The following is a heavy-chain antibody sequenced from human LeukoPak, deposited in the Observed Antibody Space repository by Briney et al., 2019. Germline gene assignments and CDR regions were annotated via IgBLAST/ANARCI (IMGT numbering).Heavy chain of an antibody. D-gene: IGHD3-10*01. CDR1: GFTFSIHG. Sequence: GGSLRLSCSASGFTFSIHGMNWVRQAPGKGLEWVSYIINSGGTVYYTDSVQGRFTISRDNARNSLFLQMNSLRDEDTAVYYCARVGRGVYGMDVWGQGTTVTVSS. CDR3: ARVGRGVYGMDV. J-gene: IGHJ6*02. CDR2: IINSGGTV. V-gene: IGHV3-48*02.